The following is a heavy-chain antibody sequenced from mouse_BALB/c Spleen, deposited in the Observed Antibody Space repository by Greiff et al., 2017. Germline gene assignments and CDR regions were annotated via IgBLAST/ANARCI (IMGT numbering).Heavy chain of an antibody. D-gene: IGHD2-12*01. V-gene: IGHV1-7*01. J-gene: IGHJ4*01. Sequence: VQLVESGAELAKPGASVKMSCKASGYTFTSYWMHWVKQRPGQGLEWIGAINPSTSYTEYNQKFKDKTTMTADKSSSTAYMQQSSLTSEDSAVYYCARRGSYFYAMDYWGQGTSVTVSS. CDR2: INPSTSYT. CDR3: ARRGSYFYAMDY. CDR1: GYTFTSYW.